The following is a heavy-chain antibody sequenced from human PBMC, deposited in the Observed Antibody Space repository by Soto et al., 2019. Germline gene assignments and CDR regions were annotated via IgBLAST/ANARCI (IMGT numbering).Heavy chain of an antibody. CDR3: GRGPWCGYSSPVDS. D-gene: IGHD5-18*01. V-gene: IGHV1-46*03. Sequence: QVQLVQSGAEVKKPGASVKVSCKASGYTFTTYYMHWVRQAPGQGLEWMGIINPSGGSTSYAQNFRGRGTRTRDTSTSTVYMERGSVRSEDTAVYYCGRGPWCGYSSPVDSWGQGTLVTVAS. CDR2: INPSGGST. J-gene: IGHJ4*02. CDR1: GYTFTTYY.